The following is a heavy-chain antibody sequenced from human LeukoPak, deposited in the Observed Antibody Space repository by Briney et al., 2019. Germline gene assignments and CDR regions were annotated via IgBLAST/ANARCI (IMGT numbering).Heavy chain of an antibody. J-gene: IGHJ5*02. CDR3: ARQLPRIWSGYSAANWFDP. CDR2: IIPIFGTA. CDR1: GGTFSSYA. Sequence: SVKVSCKASGGTFSSYAISWVRQAPGQGLEWMGGIIPIFGTANYAQKFQGRVTITADESTSTAYMELSSLRSEDTAVYSCARQLPRIWSGYSAANWFDPWGQGTLVTVSS. V-gene: IGHV1-69*13. D-gene: IGHD3-3*01.